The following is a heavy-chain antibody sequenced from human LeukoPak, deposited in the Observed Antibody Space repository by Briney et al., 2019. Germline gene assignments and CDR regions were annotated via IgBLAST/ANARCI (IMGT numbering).Heavy chain of an antibody. CDR3: AREGSSLTGVHY. CDR1: GFTFSDYY. Sequence: PGGSLRLSCVASGFTFSDYYMSWIRQAPGKGLEWVSYISSSGSAGYYTDSVKGRFTISRDNAKNSLYLQMNSLRAEDTAVYYCAREGSSLTGVHYWGQGTLVTVSS. D-gene: IGHD3-9*01. V-gene: IGHV3-11*01. J-gene: IGHJ4*02. CDR2: ISSSGSAG.